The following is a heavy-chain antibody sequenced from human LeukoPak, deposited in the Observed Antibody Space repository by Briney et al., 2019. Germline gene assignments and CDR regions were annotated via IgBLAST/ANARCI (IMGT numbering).Heavy chain of an antibody. CDR1: GGFISSYY. J-gene: IGHJ4*02. V-gene: IGHV4-59*01. Sequence: SETLSLTCTVPGGFISSYYWSWIRQPPGKGLEWIGYIYYSGSTNYNPSLKSRVTLSVDTSKNQFSLKLSSVTAADTAVYYCARGETYYDILTGYYPTFDYWGQGTLVTVSS. D-gene: IGHD3-9*01. CDR3: ARGETYYDILTGYYPTFDY. CDR2: IYYSGST.